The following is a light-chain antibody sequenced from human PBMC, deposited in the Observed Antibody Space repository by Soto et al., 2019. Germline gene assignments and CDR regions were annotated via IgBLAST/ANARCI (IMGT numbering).Light chain of an antibody. CDR2: GAS. CDR1: QTISTN. CDR3: QQYSNWPPYT. J-gene: IGKJ2*01. V-gene: IGKV3-15*01. Sequence: EIVMTQSPATLSVSPGERATLSCRASQTISTNLAWYQRKPGQAPRLLIYGASTRATGIPARFSGSGSGTEFTLNISSLQSEDFAVYYCQQYSNWPPYTFGQGTKLEIK.